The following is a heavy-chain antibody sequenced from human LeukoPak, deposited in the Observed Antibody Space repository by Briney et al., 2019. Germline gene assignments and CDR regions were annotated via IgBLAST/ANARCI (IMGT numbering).Heavy chain of an antibody. CDR1: GFTFSTFE. CDR3: ARESSGWTYFDH. Sequence: GGSLRLSCAASGFTFSTFEMNWVRQAPGKGLEWVSYISSSGSTMYYADSVKGRFTISRDNAKKSLYLQMNSLRAEDTAVYYCARESSGWTYFDHWGQGTLVT. J-gene: IGHJ4*02. CDR2: ISSSGSTM. V-gene: IGHV3-48*03. D-gene: IGHD6-19*01.